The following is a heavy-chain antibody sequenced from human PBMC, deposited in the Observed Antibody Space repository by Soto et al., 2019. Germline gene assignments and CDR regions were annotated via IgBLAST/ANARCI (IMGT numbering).Heavy chain of an antibody. D-gene: IGHD2-8*01. Sequence: GGSLRLSCTASGFTFSSYNMNWVRQAPGKGLEWVSVIYSGGTTNYADSVKGRFTISRDNSKNTLYLQMNSLRAEDTAVYYCARGKQNALDVWGQGTTVTVSS. J-gene: IGHJ6*02. CDR3: ARGKQNALDV. CDR1: GFTFSSYN. CDR2: IYSGGTT. V-gene: IGHV3-66*01.